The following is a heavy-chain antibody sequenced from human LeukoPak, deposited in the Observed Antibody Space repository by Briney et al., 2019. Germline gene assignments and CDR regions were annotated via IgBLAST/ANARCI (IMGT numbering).Heavy chain of an antibody. CDR1: GFTFSSYW. Sequence: PGESLRLSCAASGFTFSSYWMSWVRQAPGKGLEWVANIKQDGSEKYYVDSVKGRFTISRDNAKNSLYLQMNSLRAEDTAVYYCARGPLVVVAATPLADYWGQGTLVTVSS. CDR2: IKQDGSEK. V-gene: IGHV3-7*01. CDR3: ARGPLVVVAATPLADY. D-gene: IGHD2-15*01. J-gene: IGHJ4*02.